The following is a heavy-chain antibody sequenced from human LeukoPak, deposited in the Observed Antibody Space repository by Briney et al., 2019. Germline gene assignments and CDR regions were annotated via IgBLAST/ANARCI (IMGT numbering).Heavy chain of an antibody. CDR1: GYTFTSYY. D-gene: IGHD4-23*01. J-gene: IGHJ3*02. CDR2: INPSGGST. CDR3: ASGGNYAFDI. V-gene: IGHV1-46*01. Sequence: GASVKVSCKASGYTFTSYYMHWVRQAPGQGLEWMGIINPSGGSTSYAQKFQGRVTITADESTSTAYMELSSLRSEDTAVYYCASGGNYAFDIWGQGTMVTISS.